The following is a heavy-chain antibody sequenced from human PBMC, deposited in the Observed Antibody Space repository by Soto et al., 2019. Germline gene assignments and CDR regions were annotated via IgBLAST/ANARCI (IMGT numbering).Heavy chain of an antibody. Sequence: QVQLVQSGAEVKKPGSSVKVSCKASGGTFGSYAISWVRQAPGQGLEWMGGILPITGTANYAQKFQGRVTIDADESTSTAYMELSSLRSEDTAVYYCARSQGSSTSLEIYYYYYYGMDVWGQGTTVTVSS. CDR1: GGTFGSYA. V-gene: IGHV1-69*01. J-gene: IGHJ6*02. CDR2: ILPITGTA. CDR3: ARSQGSSTSLEIYYYYYYGMDV. D-gene: IGHD2-2*01.